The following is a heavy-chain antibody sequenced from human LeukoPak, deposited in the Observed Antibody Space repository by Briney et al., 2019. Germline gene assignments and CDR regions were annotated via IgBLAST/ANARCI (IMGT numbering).Heavy chain of an antibody. J-gene: IGHJ5*02. CDR3: AKTGYCSSTSCYRLNWFDP. CDR1: GFTFSSYA. CDR2: ISGSGGST. Sequence: PGGSLRLSCAASGFTFSSYAMSWVRQAPGKGLEWVSAISGSGGSTYYADSMKGRFTISRDNSKNTLYLQMNSLRAEDTAVYYCAKTGYCSSTSCYRLNWFDPWGQGTLVTVSS. V-gene: IGHV3-23*01. D-gene: IGHD2-2*02.